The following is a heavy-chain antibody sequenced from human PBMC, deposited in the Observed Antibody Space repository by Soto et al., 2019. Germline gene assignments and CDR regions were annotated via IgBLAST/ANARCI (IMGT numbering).Heavy chain of an antibody. V-gene: IGHV1-69*06. CDR1: GGTFSSYA. CDR2: IIPIIGTA. D-gene: IGHD2-21*02. Sequence: SVKVSCKASGGTFSSYAISCVRQAPGQGLEWMGGIIPIIGTANYAQKFQGRVTITADTSTSTAYMELRSLRSEDTAVYYCARVTDFRRWSDSWGQGTLVTVSS. CDR3: ARVTDFRRWSDS. J-gene: IGHJ5*01.